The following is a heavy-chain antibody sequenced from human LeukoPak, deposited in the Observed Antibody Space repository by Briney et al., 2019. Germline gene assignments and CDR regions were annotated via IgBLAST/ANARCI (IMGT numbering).Heavy chain of an antibody. CDR1: GGPISSYY. J-gene: IGHJ6*02. Sequence: KPSETLSLTCTVSGGPISSYYWSWIRQPPGKGLEWIGYIYYSGSTNYNPSLKSRVTISVDTSKNQFSLKLSSVTAADTAVYYCARDPGSYQNYYYYGMDVWGQGTTVTVSS. D-gene: IGHD1-26*01. CDR3: ARDPGSYQNYYYYGMDV. CDR2: IYYSGST. V-gene: IGHV4-59*01.